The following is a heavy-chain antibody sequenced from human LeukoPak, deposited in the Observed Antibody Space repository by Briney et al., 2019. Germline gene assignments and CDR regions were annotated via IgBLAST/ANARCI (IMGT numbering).Heavy chain of an antibody. CDR1: GFTFSSDA. Sequence: GGSLRLSCAASGFTFSSDAMNWVRQAPGRGLEWVSGISGSGGSTYYADSVKGRFTISRDNSKNTLYLQMNSLRAEDTAVYYCAKWYGGGWSPFDFWGQGTLVTVSS. D-gene: IGHD6-19*01. J-gene: IGHJ4*02. CDR3: AKWYGGGWSPFDF. CDR2: ISGSGGST. V-gene: IGHV3-23*01.